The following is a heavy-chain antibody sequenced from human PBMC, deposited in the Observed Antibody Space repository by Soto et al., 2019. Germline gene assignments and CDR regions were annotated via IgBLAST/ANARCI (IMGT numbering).Heavy chain of an antibody. D-gene: IGHD5-18*01. CDR2: IYYSGST. V-gene: IGHV4-59*01. J-gene: IGHJ5*02. CDR3: ERVPTAMARRSWFDP. Sequence: SATLSLTYTVSGGSISSYYWSWIRQPPGKGMEWIGYIYYSGSTNYNPSLKSRVTISVDTSKNQFSLKLSSVTAADTAVYYCERVPTAMARRSWFDPWGRGTLVAVSS. CDR1: GGSISSYY.